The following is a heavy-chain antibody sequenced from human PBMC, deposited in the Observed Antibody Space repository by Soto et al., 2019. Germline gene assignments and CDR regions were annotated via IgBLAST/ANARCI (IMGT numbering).Heavy chain of an antibody. D-gene: IGHD1-26*01. V-gene: IGHV1-2*04. CDR2: INPNSGGT. CDR3: ARELVFVLLGPPADFDF. CDR1: GYTFTGYY. Sequence: ASVKVSCKASGYTFTGYYMHWVRQAPGQGLEWMGWINPNSGGTNYAQKFQGWVTMTRDTSISTAYMELSRLRSDDTAVYYCARELVFVLLGPPADFDFCGQGTLVTLFS. J-gene: IGHJ4*02.